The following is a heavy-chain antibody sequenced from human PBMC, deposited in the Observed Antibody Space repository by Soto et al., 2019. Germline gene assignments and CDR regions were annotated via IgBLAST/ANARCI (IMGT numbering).Heavy chain of an antibody. J-gene: IGHJ1*01. CDR2: ISGGGGST. CDR3: AKGFIVVVTVIRPDDAFDD. D-gene: IGHD2-21*02. Sequence: XGSLRLSCSASGFTFGNYGMNWVRQAPGKGLDWVSGISGGGGSTYYADSVKGRFTISRDPSKNTIFLEMNSLRAEDTAVYYCAKGFIVVVTVIRPDDAFDDWGQGTLVTVSS. CDR1: GFTFGNYG. V-gene: IGHV3-23*01.